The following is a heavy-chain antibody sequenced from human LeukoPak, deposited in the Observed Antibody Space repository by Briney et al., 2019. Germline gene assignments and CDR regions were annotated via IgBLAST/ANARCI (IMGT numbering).Heavy chain of an antibody. Sequence: GGSLRLPCAASGFTFSSYAMSWVRQAPGKGLEWVSAISGSGGSTYYADSVKGRFTISRDNSKNTLYLQMNSLRAEDTAVYYCAKVRYGDLGADYWGQGTLVTVSS. J-gene: IGHJ4*02. CDR1: GFTFSSYA. CDR3: AKVRYGDLGADY. D-gene: IGHD4-17*01. CDR2: ISGSGGST. V-gene: IGHV3-23*01.